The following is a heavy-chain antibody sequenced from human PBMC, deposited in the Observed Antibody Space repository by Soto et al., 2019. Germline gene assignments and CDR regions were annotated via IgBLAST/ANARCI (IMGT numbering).Heavy chain of an antibody. J-gene: IGHJ4*02. Sequence: SVKVSCKASGGTFSSYAISWVRQAPGQGLEWMGGIIPIFGTANYAQKFQGRVTITADESTSTAYMELSSLRSEDTAVYYCARDACSCGSCYSPGIGHRAAPRFDYWGQGTLVTVSS. CDR2: IIPIFGTA. V-gene: IGHV1-69*13. CDR3: ARDACSCGSCYSPGIGHRAAPRFDY. D-gene: IGHD2-15*01. CDR1: GGTFSSYA.